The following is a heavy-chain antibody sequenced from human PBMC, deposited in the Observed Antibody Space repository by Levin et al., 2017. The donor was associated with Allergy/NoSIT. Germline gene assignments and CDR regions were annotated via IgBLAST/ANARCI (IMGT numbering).Heavy chain of an antibody. V-gene: IGHV3-7*01. D-gene: IGHD3-10*01. CDR1: GFTFRTFW. J-gene: IGHJ4*02. Sequence: LPGGSLRLSCAASGFTFRTFWMSWVRQAPGKGPEWVANIKQDGSDKYYVDSVKGRFTLSRDNAKNSLYLQMNSLRVEDTAVYYCARDHDGEDEYFDFWGQGTLVTVSS. CDR2: IKQDGSDK. CDR3: ARDHDGEDEYFDF.